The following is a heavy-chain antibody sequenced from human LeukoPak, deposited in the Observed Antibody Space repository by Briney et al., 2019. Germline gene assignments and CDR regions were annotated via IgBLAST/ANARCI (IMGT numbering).Heavy chain of an antibody. D-gene: IGHD4-17*01. CDR2: IHHSGGI. CDR1: GGSVIIDPSC. CDR3: ATWGASTVTTGWFDP. V-gene: IGHV4-31*03. J-gene: IGHJ5*02. Sequence: TLSLTCSDSGGSVIIDPSCSTWIRQRPGIGRVWPRYIHHSGGIYYKSSLRGRLIISLDTSKNQFSLQVTSVTAADTAVYYCATWGASTVTTGWFDPWGQGILVSVSS.